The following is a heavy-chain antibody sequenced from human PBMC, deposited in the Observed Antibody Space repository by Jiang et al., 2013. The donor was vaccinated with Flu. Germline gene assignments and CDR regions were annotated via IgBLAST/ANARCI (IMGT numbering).Heavy chain of an antibody. J-gene: IGHJ6*02. Sequence: VQLVESGGGLVQPGGALRLSCAASGFTVTSKHMSWVRQGPGKGLEWISVTYSGGSTDYADSVQGRFTISRHNSENTLFLQMNSLRPEDTAVYYCARDKCGGDCYYESYGMDVWGHGTTVTVSS. CDR1: GFTVTSKH. CDR3: ARDKCGGDCYYESYGMDV. D-gene: IGHD2-21*02. V-gene: IGHV3-53*04. CDR2: TYSGGST.